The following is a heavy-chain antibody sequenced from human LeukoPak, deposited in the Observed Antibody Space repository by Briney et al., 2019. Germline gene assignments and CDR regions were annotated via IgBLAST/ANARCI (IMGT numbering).Heavy chain of an antibody. V-gene: IGHV4-59*01. J-gene: IGHJ4*02. D-gene: IGHD2-21*02. CDR3: ARLYCGGDCFAGYFDY. Sequence: SETLSLTCTVSGGSISSYYWGWIRQPPGKGLEWIGYIYYSGSTNYNPSLKSRVTISVDTSKNQFSLKLSSVTAADTAVYYCARLYCGGDCFAGYFDYWGQGTLVTVSS. CDR1: GGSISSYY. CDR2: IYYSGST.